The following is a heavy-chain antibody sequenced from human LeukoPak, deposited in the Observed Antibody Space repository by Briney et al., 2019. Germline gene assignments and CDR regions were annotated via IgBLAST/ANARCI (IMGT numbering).Heavy chain of an antibody. CDR2: IYTSGST. Sequence: SETLSLTCTVSGGSISSGSCYWRWIRQPAGRGLEWIGRIYTSGSTNYNPSLKSRVTISVDTSKNQFSLKLSSVTAADTAVYYCARVAYYYDSSGYNEYFQHWGQDTLVTVSS. V-gene: IGHV4-61*02. CDR1: GGSISSGSCY. D-gene: IGHD3-22*01. J-gene: IGHJ1*01. CDR3: ARVAYYYDSSGYNEYFQH.